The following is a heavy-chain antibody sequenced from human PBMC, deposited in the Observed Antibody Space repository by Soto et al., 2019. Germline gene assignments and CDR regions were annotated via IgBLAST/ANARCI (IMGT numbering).Heavy chain of an antibody. J-gene: IGHJ4*02. Sequence: PGGSLRLSCAVSGFTFSSYSMSWVRQAPGKGLEWVSYISSHSSTMYYADSVKGRFTISRDNAKNSLYLQMNSLRDEDTAVYYCARDPREWELRLFDFWGQGTLVTVSS. CDR2: ISSHSSTM. CDR3: ARDPREWELRLFDF. CDR1: GFTFSSYS. D-gene: IGHD1-26*01. V-gene: IGHV3-48*02.